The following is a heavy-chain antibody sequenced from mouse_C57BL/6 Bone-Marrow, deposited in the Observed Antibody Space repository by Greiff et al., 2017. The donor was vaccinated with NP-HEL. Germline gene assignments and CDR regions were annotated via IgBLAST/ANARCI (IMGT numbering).Heavy chain of an antibody. Sequence: EVQLQQSGPGLVKPSQSLSLTCSVTGYSITSGYYWNWIRQFPGNKLEWMGYISYDGSNNYNPSLKNRISITRDTSKNQFFLKLNSVTTEDTATYYCARDDYGNYDWFAYWGQGTLVTVSA. CDR3: ARDDYGNYDWFAY. CDR2: ISYDGSN. D-gene: IGHD2-1*01. J-gene: IGHJ3*01. V-gene: IGHV3-6*01. CDR1: GYSITSGYY.